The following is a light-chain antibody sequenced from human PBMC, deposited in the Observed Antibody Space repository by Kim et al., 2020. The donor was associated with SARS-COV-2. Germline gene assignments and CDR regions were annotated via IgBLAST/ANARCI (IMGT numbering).Light chain of an antibody. J-gene: IGLJ3*02. V-gene: IGLV2-14*03. Sequence: QPITISSTGTSSDVGGYTYVSWYQQHPGKAPKLMVYDVSQRPSGVSNRFSGSKSGNTASLTISGLQAEDEADYHCSSYTSSRTWVFGGGTQLTVL. CDR3: SSYTSSRTWV. CDR1: SSDVGGYTY. CDR2: DVS.